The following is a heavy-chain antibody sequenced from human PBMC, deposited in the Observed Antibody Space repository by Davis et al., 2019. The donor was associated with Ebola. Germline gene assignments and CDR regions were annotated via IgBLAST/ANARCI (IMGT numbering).Heavy chain of an antibody. D-gene: IGHD6-13*01. CDR1: GGTFSSYA. Sequence: ASVKVSCKASGGTFSSYAMHWVRQAPGQRLEWMGWISAYNGNTNYAQKLQGRVTMTTDTSTSTAYMELRSLRSEDTAVYYCARPQLVLRGYYYYYGMDVWGQGTTVTVSS. CDR2: ISAYNGNT. J-gene: IGHJ6*02. CDR3: ARPQLVLRGYYYYYGMDV. V-gene: IGHV1-18*01.